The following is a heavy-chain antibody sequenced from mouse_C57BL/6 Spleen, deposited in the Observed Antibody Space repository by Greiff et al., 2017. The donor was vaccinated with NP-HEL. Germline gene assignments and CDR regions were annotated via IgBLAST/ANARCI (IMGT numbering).Heavy chain of an antibody. D-gene: IGHD2-4*01. Sequence: EVQLVESGPGLVKPSQSLSLTCSVTGYSITSGYYWNWIRQFPGNKLEWMGYISYDGSNNYNPSLKNRISITRDTSKNQFFLKLNSVTTEDTATYYCARGGIYYDYDWFAYWGQGTLVTVSA. V-gene: IGHV3-6*01. CDR3: ARGGIYYDYDWFAY. CDR1: GYSITSGYY. CDR2: ISYDGSN. J-gene: IGHJ3*01.